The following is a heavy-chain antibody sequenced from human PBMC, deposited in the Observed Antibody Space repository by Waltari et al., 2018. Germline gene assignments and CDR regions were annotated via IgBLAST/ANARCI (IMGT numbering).Heavy chain of an antibody. CDR1: GGSISSYY. D-gene: IGHD2-2*01. J-gene: IGHJ5*02. CDR2: IYYSGST. Sequence: QVQLQESGPGLVKPSETLSLTCTVSGGSISSYYWSWIRQPPGKGLEWIGYIYYSGSTNYNPSLKSRVTISVDTSKNQFSLKLSSVTAADTAVYYCARGYQLLRWNWFDPWGQGTLVTVSS. V-gene: IGHV4-59*01. CDR3: ARGYQLLRWNWFDP.